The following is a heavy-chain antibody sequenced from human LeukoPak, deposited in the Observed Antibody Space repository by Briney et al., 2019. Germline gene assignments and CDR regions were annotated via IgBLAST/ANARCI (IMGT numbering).Heavy chain of an antibody. D-gene: IGHD4/OR15-4a*01. CDR3: ARRGGAYSHPYDY. Sequence: GGSLRLSCTVSGFTVSSNSMSWVCQAPGKGLEWVSFIYSDNTHYSDSVKGRFTISRDNSKNTLYLQMNSLRAEDTAVYYCARRGGAYSHPYDYWGQGTLVTVSS. CDR1: GFTVSSNS. CDR2: IYSDNT. V-gene: IGHV3-53*01. J-gene: IGHJ4*02.